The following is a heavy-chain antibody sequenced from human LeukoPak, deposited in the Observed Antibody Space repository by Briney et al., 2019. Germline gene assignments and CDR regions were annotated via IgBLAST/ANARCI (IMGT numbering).Heavy chain of an antibody. CDR2: ISAYNGNS. CDR3: ARDRIGYGSGSYPGY. J-gene: IGHJ4*02. V-gene: IGHV1-18*01. CDR1: GYPFTTYA. Sequence: ASVKVSCKASGYPFTTYAISWVRQAPGQGLEWMGWISAYNGNSNYAQKLQGRVTMTTDTSTSTAYMELRSLRSDDTAVYYCARDRIGYGSGSYPGYWGQGTLVTVSS. D-gene: IGHD3-10*01.